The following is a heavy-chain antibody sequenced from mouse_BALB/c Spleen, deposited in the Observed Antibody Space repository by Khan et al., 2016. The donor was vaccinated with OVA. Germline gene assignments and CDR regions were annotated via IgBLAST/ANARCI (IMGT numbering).Heavy chain of an antibody. CDR3: ARQPYYHYNIMDY. CDR2: MWSDGST. CDR1: GFSLTNYG. J-gene: IGHJ4*01. V-gene: IGHV2-6-1*01. D-gene: IGHD2-10*01. Sequence: VQLKESGPGLVAPSQSLSITCTISGFSLTNYGVHWVRQPPGKGLEWLVVMWSDGSTTYNSALNSRLTISKDNSKSQVFLKMNSLQTDDTAMYFCARQPYYHYNIMDYWGQGTSVTVSS.